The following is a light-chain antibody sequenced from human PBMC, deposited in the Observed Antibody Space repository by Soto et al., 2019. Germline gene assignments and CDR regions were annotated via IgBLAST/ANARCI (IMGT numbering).Light chain of an antibody. CDR3: QQYGSSFPWT. J-gene: IGKJ1*01. CDR1: QSVSSSY. Sequence: EIVLTQSPGTLSMSPGERATLSCRASQSVSSSYLAWYQQKPGQAPRLLIYGASSRATGIPDRFSGSGSGTDFTLTISRLEPEDFVVYYCQQYGSSFPWTFGQGTKVEIK. CDR2: GAS. V-gene: IGKV3-20*01.